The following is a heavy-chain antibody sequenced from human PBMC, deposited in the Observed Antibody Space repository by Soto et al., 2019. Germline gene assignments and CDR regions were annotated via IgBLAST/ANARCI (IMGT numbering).Heavy chain of an antibody. CDR3: ARRPSYGGLQRHFDY. J-gene: IGHJ4*02. Sequence: PGESLKISCQGSGYSFTIYWIAWVRQMPGKGLEWMGIIYPGDSDTRYSPSFQGQVTISADKSISTAYLQWSSLKASDTAMYYCARRPSYGGLQRHFDYWGQGTLVTVSS. CDR1: GYSFTIYW. CDR2: IYPGDSDT. V-gene: IGHV5-51*01. D-gene: IGHD4-17*01.